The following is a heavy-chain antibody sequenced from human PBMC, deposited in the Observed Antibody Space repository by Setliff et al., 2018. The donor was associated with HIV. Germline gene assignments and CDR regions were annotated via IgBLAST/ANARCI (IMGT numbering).Heavy chain of an antibody. CDR1: GGSLSDSY. Sequence: KPSETLSLTCAVYGGSLSDSYYNWIRQPPGKGLEWIGQISHSGTTSYNSSLRSRVAMSVDMSKNLFSLTLNSLTAADTAVYYCARHQRLPGLQPPYWYFDLWGRGTLVTVS. CDR2: ISHSGTT. CDR3: ARHQRLPGLQPPYWYFDL. V-gene: IGHV4-34*01. J-gene: IGHJ2*01. D-gene: IGHD6-25*01.